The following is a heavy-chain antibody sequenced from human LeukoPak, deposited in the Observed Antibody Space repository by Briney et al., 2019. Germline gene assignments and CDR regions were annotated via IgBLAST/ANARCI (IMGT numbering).Heavy chain of an antibody. CDR1: RFTFSSYA. V-gene: IGHV3-23*01. J-gene: IGHJ4*02. D-gene: IGHD3-16*01. CDR3: AISPPFGMMTFVD. Sequence: GGSLRLSCAASRFTFSSYAMSWVCQAPGKGLEWVSAISGRGGSTYYADSVKGRFTLSRDNSKKTLYLQMNSPRAGDTAVYYSAISPPFGMMTFVDWGQGALVTVSS. CDR2: ISGRGGST.